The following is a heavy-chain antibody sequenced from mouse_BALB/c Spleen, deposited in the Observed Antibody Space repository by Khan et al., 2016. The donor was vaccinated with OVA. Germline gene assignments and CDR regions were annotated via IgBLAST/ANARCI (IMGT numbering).Heavy chain of an antibody. CDR2: MIYSGYT. D-gene: IGHD1-3*01. V-gene: IGHV3-8*02. J-gene: IGHJ3*01. Sequence: EVQLQESGPSLVQPSQTLSLTCSVTGDSITSGFWSWVRKFPGNKLEYKGYMIYSGYTYYNPSLKGRFSITRHTSKNQYYLQLNSVTTEDTATYYCARSTYKYAFAYWGQGALVTVSA. CDR1: GDSITSGF. CDR3: ARSTYKYAFAY.